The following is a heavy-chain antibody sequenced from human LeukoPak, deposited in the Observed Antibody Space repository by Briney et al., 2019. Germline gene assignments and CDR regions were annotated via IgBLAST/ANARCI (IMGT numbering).Heavy chain of an antibody. CDR1: GYSISSGYY. D-gene: IGHD3-10*01. Sequence: SETLSLTCTVSGYSISSGYYWGWIRQPPGKGLEYIGSISRSGSSFYNPSLKSRVTISADTSKNQFSLKLSSVTAADTAVYYCARGVLYWGQGTLVTVSS. J-gene: IGHJ4*02. CDR3: ARGVLY. CDR2: ISRSGSS. V-gene: IGHV4-38-2*02.